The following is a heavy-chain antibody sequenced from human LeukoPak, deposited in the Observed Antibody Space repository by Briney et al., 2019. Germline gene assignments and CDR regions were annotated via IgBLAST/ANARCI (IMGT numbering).Heavy chain of an antibody. Sequence: ASVKVSCKASGGTFSSYAISWVRQAPGQGLEWMGGIIPIFGTANYAQKFQGRVTITADESTSTAYMELSSLRSEDTAVYYCARGGEGGAKNASDIWGQGTMVTVSS. D-gene: IGHD1-26*01. CDR1: GGTFSSYA. CDR3: ARGGEGGAKNASDI. J-gene: IGHJ3*02. V-gene: IGHV1-69*01. CDR2: IIPIFGTA.